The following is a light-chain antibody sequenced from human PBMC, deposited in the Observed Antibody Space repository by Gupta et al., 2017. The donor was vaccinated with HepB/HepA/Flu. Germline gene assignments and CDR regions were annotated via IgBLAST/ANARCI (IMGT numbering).Light chain of an antibody. CDR2: GNS. V-gene: IGLV1-40*01. J-gene: IGLJ2*01. Sequence: APARTLTISCTGTSSNIGAGYDVHWYQQLPGPAPKLLTYGNSNRPSGVPDRFSGSKSGTSASLAITGLQAEDEADYYCQSYDSSLSGSVVFGGGTKLTVL. CDR3: QSYDSSLSGSVV. CDR1: SSNIGAGYD.